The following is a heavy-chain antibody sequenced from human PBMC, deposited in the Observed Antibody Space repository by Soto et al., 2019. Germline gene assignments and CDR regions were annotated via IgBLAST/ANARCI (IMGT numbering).Heavy chain of an antibody. CDR3: ARGHSGSYYFDY. D-gene: IGHD1-26*01. CDR2: INHSGST. Sequence: SETLSLTCAVYGGSFSGYYWSWIRQPPGKGLEWIGEINHSGSTNYNPSLKSRVTISVDTSKNQFSLKLSSVTAADTAVYYCARGHSGSYYFDYWGQGTLVTVSS. CDR1: GGSFSGYY. J-gene: IGHJ4*02. V-gene: IGHV4-34*01.